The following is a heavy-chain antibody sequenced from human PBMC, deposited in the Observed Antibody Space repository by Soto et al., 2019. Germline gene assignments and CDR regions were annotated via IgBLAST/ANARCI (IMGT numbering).Heavy chain of an antibody. CDR1: GGPFSGYF. CDR3: ARGLIVGATMWLDP. J-gene: IGHJ5*02. CDR2: INPSGST. V-gene: IGHV4-34*01. Sequence: QVQLQQWGAGLLKPSETLSLTCAVYGGPFSGYFFNWIRQPPGKGLEWIGEINPSGSTNYNPSLKSRVTISVDTSKNQFSLKLSSVTAADTAEYYCARGLIVGATMWLDPWGQGTLVTVSS. D-gene: IGHD1-26*01.